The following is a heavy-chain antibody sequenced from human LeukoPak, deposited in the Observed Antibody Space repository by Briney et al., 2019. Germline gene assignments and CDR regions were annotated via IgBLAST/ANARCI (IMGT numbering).Heavy chain of an antibody. D-gene: IGHD3-10*01. J-gene: IGHJ3*02. CDR3: ARGLRPPYYYGSGSQRGAFDI. CDR1: GYTFTSYD. Sequence: ASVKVSCKASGYTFTSYDINWVRQATGQGLEWMGWMNPNSGNTGYAQKFQGRVTMTRNTSISTAYMELSSLRSEDTAVYYCARGLRPPYYYGSGSQRGAFDIWGQGTMVTVSS. V-gene: IGHV1-8*01. CDR2: MNPNSGNT.